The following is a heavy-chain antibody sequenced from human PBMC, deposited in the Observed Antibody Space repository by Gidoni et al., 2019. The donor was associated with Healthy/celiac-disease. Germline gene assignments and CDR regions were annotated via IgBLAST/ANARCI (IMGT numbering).Heavy chain of an antibody. J-gene: IGHJ4*02. CDR1: GFSLSNARMG. D-gene: IGHD6-13*01. V-gene: IGHV2-26*01. CDR3: ARTPYSSSWYLLFDY. Sequence: QVTLKESGPVLVKPTETLTLTCTVSGFSLSNARMGVSWIRQPPGKALEWLAHIFSNDEKSYSTSLKSRLTISKDTSKSQVVLTMTNMDPVDTATYYCARTPYSSSWYLLFDYWGQGTLVTVSS. CDR2: IFSNDEK.